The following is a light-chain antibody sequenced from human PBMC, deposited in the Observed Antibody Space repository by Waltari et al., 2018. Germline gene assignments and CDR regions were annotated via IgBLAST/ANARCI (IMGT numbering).Light chain of an antibody. CDR1: SSDVGAYDY. Sequence: QSALTQPASVSGSPGQSITISCTGTSSDVGAYDYVSWYQQHPGKVPKLSFYDFTSRPSGFSNRFSGSKAGITAFLTISGLQAEDEADYYCSSHTSSRTRVFGGGTELTVL. CDR3: SSHTSSRTRV. CDR2: DFT. J-gene: IGLJ3*02. V-gene: IGLV2-14*03.